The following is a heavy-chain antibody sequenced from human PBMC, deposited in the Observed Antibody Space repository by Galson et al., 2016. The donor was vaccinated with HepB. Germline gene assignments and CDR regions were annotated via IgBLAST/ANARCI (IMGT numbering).Heavy chain of an antibody. D-gene: IGHD3-10*01. CDR3: ARGMTMDREVIIRKGDYYYGMDV. J-gene: IGHJ6*02. CDR1: GDSVSSNSAA. V-gene: IGHV6-1*01. CDR2: TYYRTKWYN. Sequence: CAISGDSVSSNSAAWNWIRQSPSRGLEWLGRTYYRTKWYNDYAVSVKSRLSINPDTSKNQFSLQLNSVAPEDTAVYYCARGMTMDREVIIRKGDYYYGMDVWGQGTTVTVSS.